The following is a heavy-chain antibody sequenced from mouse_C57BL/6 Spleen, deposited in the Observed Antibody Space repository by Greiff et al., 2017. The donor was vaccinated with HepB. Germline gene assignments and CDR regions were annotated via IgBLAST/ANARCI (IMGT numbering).Heavy chain of an antibody. CDR1: GYAFSSSW. J-gene: IGHJ4*01. Sequence: VQLQQSGPELVKPGASVKISCKASGYAFSSSWMNWVKQRPGKGLEWIGRIYPGDGDTNYNGKFKGKATLTADKSSSTAYMQLSSLTSEDSAVYFCARQITTVGSDYWGQGTSVTVSS. CDR3: ARQITTVGSDY. V-gene: IGHV1-82*01. D-gene: IGHD1-1*01. CDR2: IYPGDGDT.